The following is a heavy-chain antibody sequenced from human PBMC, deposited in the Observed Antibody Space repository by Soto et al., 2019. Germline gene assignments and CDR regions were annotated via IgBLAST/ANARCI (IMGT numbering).Heavy chain of an antibody. Sequence: PSETLSLTCSVCRGSISSGGYYCSCIRQHPGKGLEWIGYIYYSGSTYYNPSLKSRVTISVNTSKNQFSLQLSSVTPADTAVYYCARSPGYLSPGGNCSYHNGIDVW. J-gene: IGHJ6*01. CDR3: ARSPGYLSPGGNCSYHNGIDV. V-gene: IGHV4-31*03. CDR2: IYYSGST. CDR1: RGSISSGGYY. D-gene: IGHD1-1*01.